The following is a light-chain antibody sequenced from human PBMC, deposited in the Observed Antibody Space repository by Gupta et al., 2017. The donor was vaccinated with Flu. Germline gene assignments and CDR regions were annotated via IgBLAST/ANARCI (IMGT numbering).Light chain of an antibody. Sequence: GDRVTMTWRASQSIKNNLTLYQEKPGKAPNLLIYGASNLQSGVPSKVSGSGSWKDFTLTISGLQPEDFATYFCQESHSTSWTFGQGTKVETK. CDR2: GAS. J-gene: IGKJ1*01. V-gene: IGKV1-39*01. CDR3: QESHSTSWT. CDR1: QSIKNN.